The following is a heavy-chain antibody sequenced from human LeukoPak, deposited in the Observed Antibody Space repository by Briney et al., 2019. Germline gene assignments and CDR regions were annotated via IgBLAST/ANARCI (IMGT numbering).Heavy chain of an antibody. J-gene: IGHJ3*02. CDR2: ISYDGSNK. Sequence: GGSLRLSCAASGFTFSSYAMHWVRQAPGKGLEWVAVISYDGSNKYYADSVKGRFTISRDNSKNTLYLQMNSLRAEDTAVYYCARDRPNWKLGDRDAFDIWGQGTMVTVSS. D-gene: IGHD1-20*01. CDR1: GFTFSSYA. CDR3: ARDRPNWKLGDRDAFDI. V-gene: IGHV3-30-3*01.